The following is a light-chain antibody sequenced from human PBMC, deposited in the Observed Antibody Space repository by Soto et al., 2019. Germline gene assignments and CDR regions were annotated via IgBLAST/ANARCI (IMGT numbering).Light chain of an antibody. CDR2: EVR. V-gene: IGLV2-14*01. Sequence: QSVLPQPASVSGSPEQSITISCAGTMRDIGAYNLVSWYQQHPGKAPRLIFYEVRNRPSGIHLRFSASNSGNAASLPISGRQAVDEANYSCSAFTARSTLILGGGTKVIVL. J-gene: IGLJ2*01. CDR3: SAFTARSTLI. CDR1: MRDIGAYNL.